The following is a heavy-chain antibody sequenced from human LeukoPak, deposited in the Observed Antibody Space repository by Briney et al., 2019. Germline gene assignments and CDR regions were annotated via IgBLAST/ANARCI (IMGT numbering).Heavy chain of an antibody. V-gene: IGHV4-39*01. CDR3: ARASRRWLQLLFDY. D-gene: IGHD5-24*01. CDR2: IYYSGST. J-gene: IGHJ4*02. CDR1: GGSISSSSYY. Sequence: SETLSLTCTVSGGSISSSSYYWGWIRQPPGKGLEWIGSIYYSGSTYYNPSLKSRVTISVDTSKNQFSLKLSSVTAADTAVYYCARASRRWLQLLFDYWGQGTLVTVSS.